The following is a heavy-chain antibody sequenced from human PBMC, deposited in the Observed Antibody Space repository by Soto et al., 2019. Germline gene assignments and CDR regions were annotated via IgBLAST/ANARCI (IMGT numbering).Heavy chain of an antibody. D-gene: IGHD3-10*01. V-gene: IGHV3-30-3*01. J-gene: IGHJ4*02. CDR2: ISYDGGNK. CDR1: GFPFDSYT. Sequence: PGGSLRLSCAAAGFPFDSYTMHWVRQAPGEGLEWVADISYDGGNKHYAYPVKGRFTIARHKSRNTLFLQMNSLRADDTAVYYCAGVLSGAVYWGPGTLVTVSS. CDR3: AGVLSGAVY.